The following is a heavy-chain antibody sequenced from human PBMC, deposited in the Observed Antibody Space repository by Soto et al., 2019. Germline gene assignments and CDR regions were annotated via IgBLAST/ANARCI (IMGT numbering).Heavy chain of an antibody. CDR3: AKDTTSDFGDYAPSRYNWFDP. CDR2: IWYDGTKK. J-gene: IGHJ5*02. V-gene: IGHV3-33*06. CDR1: GFSFSLYG. Sequence: PGGSLRLSCAASGFSFSLYGMHWVRQAPGKGLEWVAVIWYDGTKKYYADSVKGRFTISRDNSKNTLYLQMDSLRAEDTAVYYCAKDTTSDFGDYAPSRYNWFDPWGQGTLVAVSS. D-gene: IGHD4-17*01.